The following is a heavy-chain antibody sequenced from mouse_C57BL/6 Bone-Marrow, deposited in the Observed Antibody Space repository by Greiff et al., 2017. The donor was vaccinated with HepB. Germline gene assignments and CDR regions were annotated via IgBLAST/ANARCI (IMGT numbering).Heavy chain of an antibody. Sequence: EVKLVESEAGLVQPGRSMKLSCTASGFTFTGYYMAWVRQVPEKGLEWVANINYDGSSTYYLDTLKSRSIISIDNATNILYLQMSSLKSEDTAAYYCGRVSYGGSSHWDFDVWGTGTTVTVAS. CDR1: GFTFTGYY. D-gene: IGHD1-1*01. J-gene: IGHJ1*03. CDR3: GRVSYGGSSHWDFDV. CDR2: INYDGSST. V-gene: IGHV5-16*01.